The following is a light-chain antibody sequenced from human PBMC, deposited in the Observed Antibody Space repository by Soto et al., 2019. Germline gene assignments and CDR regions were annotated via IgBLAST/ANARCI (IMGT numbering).Light chain of an antibody. CDR1: SSEVVVFTY. Sequence: QSALTQPASLSGSPGQGITISRTGTSSEVVVFTYVSWYQQHPGKAPKFIIYDVSNRPSGVSNRFSGSKSGNTASLTISGLQAEDEADYYCSSYTTSNTRQIVFGTGTKVTVL. V-gene: IGLV2-14*01. CDR3: SSYTTSNTRQIV. CDR2: DVS. J-gene: IGLJ1*01.